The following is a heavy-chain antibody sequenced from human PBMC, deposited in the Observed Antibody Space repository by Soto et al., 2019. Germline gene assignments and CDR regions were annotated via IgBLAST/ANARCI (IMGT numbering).Heavy chain of an antibody. CDR3: AKDARSGSDA. CDR1: GYTFTNYG. CDR2: VSGYNANT. D-gene: IGHD5-12*01. Sequence: QVQLVQSGPEVKKPGASVRVSCKTSGYTFTNYGISWVRQAPGQGLEWLGWVSGYNANTKYAQNFQGRLTLTTDTSTNTAYMDLRSLKSDDTAIYFCAKDARSGSDARGQGTLVTVSS. V-gene: IGHV1-18*04. J-gene: IGHJ4*02.